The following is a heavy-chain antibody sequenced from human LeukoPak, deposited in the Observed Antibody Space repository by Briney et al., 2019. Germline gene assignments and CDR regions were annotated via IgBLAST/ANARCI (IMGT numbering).Heavy chain of an antibody. CDR2: INSDGSST. CDR3: ARERAYYDSSGYYYYYYYMDV. D-gene: IGHD3-22*01. V-gene: IGHV3-74*01. Sequence: PGGSLRLSCAASGFTFSSYWMHWVRQAPGKGLVWVSRINSDGSSTSYADSVKGRFTISRDNAKNTLYLQMNSLRAEDTAVYYCARERAYYDSSGYYYYYYYMDVWGKGTTATVSS. CDR1: GFTFSSYW. J-gene: IGHJ6*03.